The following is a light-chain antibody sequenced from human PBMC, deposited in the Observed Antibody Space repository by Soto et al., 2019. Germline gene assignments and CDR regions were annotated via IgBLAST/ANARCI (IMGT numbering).Light chain of an antibody. CDR3: QQYNSYSWT. V-gene: IGKV1-5*01. CDR1: QSISSW. J-gene: IGKJ1*01. Sequence: DSQMLQVPSALSASVGDRVTITCRASQSISSWLAWYQQKPGKAPKLLIYEAASLESGVPSRFSGSGSGTEFPLPISSLQPDDFATYYCQQYNSYSWTSGQGTKV. CDR2: EAA.